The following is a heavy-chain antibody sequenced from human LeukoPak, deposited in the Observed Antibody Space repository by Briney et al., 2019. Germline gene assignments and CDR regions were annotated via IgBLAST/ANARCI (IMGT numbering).Heavy chain of an antibody. Sequence: GGSLRLSCAASGFTFSSYGMHWVRQAPGKGLEWVANIKQDGSEKYYVDSVKGRFTISRDNAKNSLYLQMNSLRVEDTAVYYCARGLGTNYGGYCTGGGCPVYGGQGTLVTVSS. V-gene: IGHV3-7*04. D-gene: IGHD2-8*02. CDR2: IKQDGSEK. CDR3: ARGLGTNYGGYCTGGGCPVY. J-gene: IGHJ4*02. CDR1: GFTFSSYG.